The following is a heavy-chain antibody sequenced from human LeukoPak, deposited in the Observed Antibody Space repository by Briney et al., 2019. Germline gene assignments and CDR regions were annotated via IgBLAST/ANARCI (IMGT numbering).Heavy chain of an antibody. CDR3: ARDWSGYSYGPDFDY. CDR1: GYTFTSYY. Sequence: ASVKVSCKASGYTFTSYYMHWVRQAPGQGLEWMGIINPSGGSTSYAQKFQGRVTMTRDTSTSTAYMELRSLRSDDTAVYYCARDWSGYSYGPDFDYWGQGTLVTVSS. V-gene: IGHV1-46*01. CDR2: INPSGGST. D-gene: IGHD5-18*01. J-gene: IGHJ4*02.